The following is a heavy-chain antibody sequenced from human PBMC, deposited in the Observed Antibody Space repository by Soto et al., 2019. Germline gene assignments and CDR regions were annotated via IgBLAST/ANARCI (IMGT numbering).Heavy chain of an antibody. V-gene: IGHV3-30*18. CDR2: ISYDGSNK. J-gene: IGHJ4*02. Sequence: QVQLVESGGGVVQPGRSLRLSCAASGFTFSSYGMHWVRQAPGKGLEWVAVISYDGSNKYCADSVKGRFTISRDNSKNTLYLQMNSLRAEDTAVYYCAKDGREHSDFDYWGQGTLVTVSS. CDR1: GFTFSSYG. D-gene: IGHD6-13*01. CDR3: AKDGREHSDFDY.